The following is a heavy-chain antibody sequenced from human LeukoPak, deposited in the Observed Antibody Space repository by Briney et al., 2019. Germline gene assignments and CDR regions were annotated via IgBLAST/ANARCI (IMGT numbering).Heavy chain of an antibody. D-gene: IGHD3-10*01. Sequence: GGSLRLSCAASGFTFSNAWMSWVRQAPGKGLEWVGRIKSKTDGGTTDYAAPVKGRFTISRDDSKNTLYLQMNSLKTEDTAVYYCTTATMVRGDYDYWGQGTLVTVSS. CDR3: TTATMVRGDYDY. J-gene: IGHJ4*02. CDR1: GFTFSNAW. V-gene: IGHV3-15*01. CDR2: IKSKTDGGTT.